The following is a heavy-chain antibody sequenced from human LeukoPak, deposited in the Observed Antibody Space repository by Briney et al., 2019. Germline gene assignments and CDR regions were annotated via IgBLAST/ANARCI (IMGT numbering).Heavy chain of an antibody. J-gene: IGHJ6*02. V-gene: IGHV3-33*08. CDR3: ARRGGYDFWSGYPYYGMDV. CDR1: GFTFSSYG. Sequence: GGSLRLSCAASGFTFSSYGMHWVRQAPGKGLEWVAVIWYDGSNKYYADSVKGRFTISRDNSKNTLYLQMNSLRAEDTAVYYCARRGGYDFWSGYPYYGMDVWGQGTTVTVSS. CDR2: IWYDGSNK. D-gene: IGHD3-3*01.